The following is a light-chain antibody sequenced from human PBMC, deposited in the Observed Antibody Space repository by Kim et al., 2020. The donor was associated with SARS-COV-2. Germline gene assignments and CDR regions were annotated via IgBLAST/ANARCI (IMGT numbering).Light chain of an antibody. CDR1: SSDVGENNY. V-gene: IGLV2-14*04. Sequence: GQSITLSCTGTSSDVGENNYVSWYQQHPGKAPKLMIYDVSKRPSGVSNRFSGSKSGNTASLTISGLQAEDEADYYCSSYTTSSSVLFGGGTQLTVL. CDR3: SSYTTSSSVL. J-gene: IGLJ2*01. CDR2: DVS.